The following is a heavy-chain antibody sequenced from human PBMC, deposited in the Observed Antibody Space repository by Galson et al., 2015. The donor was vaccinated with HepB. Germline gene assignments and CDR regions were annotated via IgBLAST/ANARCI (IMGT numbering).Heavy chain of an antibody. CDR3: GPPDYYDSGGYIGFEP. CDR1: GFTFSNAW. D-gene: IGHD3-22*01. CDR2: IKSKTDGGTT. V-gene: IGHV3-15*07. J-gene: IGHJ5*02. Sequence: SLRLSCAASGFTFSNAWMNWVRQAPGKGLEWVGRIKSKTDGGTTDYAAPVKGRFTISRDDSKNTLYLQMNSLKTEDTAVYYCGPPDYYDSGGYIGFEPWGQGTLVTVSS.